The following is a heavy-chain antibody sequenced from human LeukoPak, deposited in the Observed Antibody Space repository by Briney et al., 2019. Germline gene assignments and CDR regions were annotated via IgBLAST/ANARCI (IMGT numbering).Heavy chain of an antibody. D-gene: IGHD3-9*01. J-gene: IGHJ5*02. CDR3: AKANRGILTGENWFDL. CDR1: GFTFDDYA. CDR2: ISWNSGSI. V-gene: IGHV3-9*01. Sequence: GGSLRLSCAASGFTFDDYARHWVRQAPGEGLEWVSGISWNSGSIGYADSVKGRFTISRDNAKNSLYLQMNSLRAEDTALYYCAKANRGILTGENWFDLWGQGTLVTVSS.